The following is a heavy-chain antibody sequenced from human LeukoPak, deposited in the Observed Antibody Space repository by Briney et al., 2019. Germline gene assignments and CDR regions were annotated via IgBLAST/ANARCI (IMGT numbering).Heavy chain of an antibody. CDR2: ISYDGSNK. CDR1: GFTFSSYA. Sequence: GGSLRLSFAASGFTFSSYAMHWVRQAPGKGLEWVAVISYDGSNKYYADSVKGRFTISRDNSKNTLYLQMNSLRAEDTAVYYCARRMVLGAAADILDYWGQGTLVTVSS. CDR3: ARRMVLGAAADILDY. V-gene: IGHV3-30-3*01. J-gene: IGHJ4*02. D-gene: IGHD6-13*01.